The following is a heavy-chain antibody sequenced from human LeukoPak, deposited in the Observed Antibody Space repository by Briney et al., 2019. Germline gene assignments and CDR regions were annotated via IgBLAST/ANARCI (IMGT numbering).Heavy chain of an antibody. J-gene: IGHJ4*02. D-gene: IGHD6-19*01. CDR2: INRRGST. V-gene: IGHV4-34*01. CDR1: GGSFRAYY. CDR3: ARGRSSGLSSSIDK. Sequence: SETLSLTCAVYGGSFRAYYWSWIRQSPGKGLEWIGEINRRGSTNYTPSLKSRVTMSLDTSKNQFSLRLKSVTAADTALYYCARGRSSGLSSSIDKWGQGTLVTVSS.